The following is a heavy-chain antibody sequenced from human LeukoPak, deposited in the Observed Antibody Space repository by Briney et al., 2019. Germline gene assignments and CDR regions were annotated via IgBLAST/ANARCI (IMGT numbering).Heavy chain of an antibody. Sequence: PSETLSLTCTVSGYSISSGYYWGWIRQPPGKGLEWIGSIYHSGSTYYNPSLKSRVTISVDRSKNQFSLKLSSVTAADTAVYYCARQDKALGGFDYWGQGTLVTVSS. J-gene: IGHJ4*02. CDR3: ARQDKALGGFDY. D-gene: IGHD2-15*01. CDR1: GYSISSGYY. CDR2: IYHSGST. V-gene: IGHV4-38-2*02.